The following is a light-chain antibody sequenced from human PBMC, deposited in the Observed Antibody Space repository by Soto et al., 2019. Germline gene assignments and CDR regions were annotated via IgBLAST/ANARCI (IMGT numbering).Light chain of an antibody. CDR1: QSVSSNY. CDR2: HAS. CDR3: HKYDTSWT. J-gene: IGKJ1*01. Sequence: EIVLTQSPGTLSLSPGERATLSCRASQSVSSNYLAWYQQKPGQAPRLLIYHASSRATGIPDRFGGSGSGTDFTLTISRLEAADFAVYYCHKYDTSWTFGQGTKVDIK. V-gene: IGKV3-20*01.